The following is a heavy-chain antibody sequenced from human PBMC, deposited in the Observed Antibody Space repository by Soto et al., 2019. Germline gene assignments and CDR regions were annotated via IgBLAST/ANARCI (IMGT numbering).Heavy chain of an antibody. CDR1: GGSIGNYY. Sequence: SETLSLTCTVSGGSIGNYYWSWMRQSPGKGLEWIGSTYYSGYTNYTPSLKSRVTISLDTSKNQFSLKLSSVTAADTAMYYCARDRAYSRDLYLVSDIWGQGTMVTVSS. V-gene: IGHV4-59*01. J-gene: IGHJ3*02. CDR3: ARDRAYSRDLYLVSDI. D-gene: IGHD6-19*01. CDR2: TYYSGYT.